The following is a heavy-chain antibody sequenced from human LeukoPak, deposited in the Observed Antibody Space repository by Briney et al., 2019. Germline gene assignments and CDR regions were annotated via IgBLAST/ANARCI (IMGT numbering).Heavy chain of an antibody. Sequence: GGSLRLSCTVSGSTLSYEMTWFRQAPGKGLEWVSSIGYGGSDTHYADSVKGRFTISRDNSKNTMYLQMNSLRAEDTAVYYCAKEQRGYSGYAVGSCFDPWGQGTLVTVSS. D-gene: IGHD5-12*01. CDR2: IGYGGSDT. CDR1: GSTLSYE. CDR3: AKEQRGYSGYAVGSCFDP. V-gene: IGHV3-23*01. J-gene: IGHJ5*02.